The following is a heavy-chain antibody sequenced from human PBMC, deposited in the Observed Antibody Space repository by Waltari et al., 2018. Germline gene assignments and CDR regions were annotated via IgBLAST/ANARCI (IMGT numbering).Heavy chain of an antibody. CDR1: GGSFSGYY. CDR3: ASKVRQVVPAAIVYFDY. V-gene: IGHV4-34*01. Sequence: QVQLQQWGAGLLKPSETLSLTCAVYGGSFSGYYWSWIRQPPGKGLEWIGEINHNGSTNYKPSLKSRVTISVETSKNQFSLKLSSVTAADTAVYYCASKVRQVVPAAIVYFDYWGQGTLVTVSS. J-gene: IGHJ4*02. CDR2: INHNGST. D-gene: IGHD2-2*01.